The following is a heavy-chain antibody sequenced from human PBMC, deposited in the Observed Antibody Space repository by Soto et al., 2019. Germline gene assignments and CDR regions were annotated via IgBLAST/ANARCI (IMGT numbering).Heavy chain of an antibody. Sequence: EVQVVESGGGLVQPGGSLRLSCAASGFTFSRYDMPWVRQATGRGLEWVSGIGTSGDTYYAVSVKGRFTISRENAKNSVYLQMTSLRAVDTAGYYCARGARGFAPWGQGTLVAVSS. CDR1: GFTFSRYD. J-gene: IGHJ5*02. CDR2: IGTSGDT. CDR3: ARGARGFAP. V-gene: IGHV3-13*04.